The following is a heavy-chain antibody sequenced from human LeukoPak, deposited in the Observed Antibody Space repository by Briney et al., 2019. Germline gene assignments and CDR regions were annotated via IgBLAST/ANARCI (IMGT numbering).Heavy chain of an antibody. CDR2: FYYSGST. CDR3: ATTVTTPYYYYMDV. J-gene: IGHJ6*03. V-gene: IGHV4-39*01. CDR1: GGSISSGDYY. D-gene: IGHD4-11*01. Sequence: SETLSLTCTVSGGSISSGDYYWGWIRQPPGKGLEWIGSFYYSGSTYYNPSLKSRVTISVDTSKNQFSLKLSSVTAADTAVYYCATTVTTPYYYYMDVWGKGTTVTVS.